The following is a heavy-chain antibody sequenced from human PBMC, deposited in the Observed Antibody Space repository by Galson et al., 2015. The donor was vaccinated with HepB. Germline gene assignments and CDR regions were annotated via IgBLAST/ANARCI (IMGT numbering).Heavy chain of an antibody. CDR3: ARDSGRYCSGGGCYFDY. D-gene: IGHD2-15*01. V-gene: IGHV1-2*06. CDR2: INPNSGGT. Sequence: SVKVSCKASGYTFTGYYMHWVRQAPGQGLEWMGRINPNSGGTNYAQKFQGRVTMTRDTSISTAYMELSRLSSDYTAVYYCARDSGRYCSGGGCYFDYWGQGTLVTVSS. CDR1: GYTFTGYY. J-gene: IGHJ4*02.